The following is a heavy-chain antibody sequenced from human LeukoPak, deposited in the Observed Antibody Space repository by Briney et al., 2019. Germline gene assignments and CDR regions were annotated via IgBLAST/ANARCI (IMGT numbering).Heavy chain of an antibody. V-gene: IGHV4-4*07. Sequence: PSETLSLTCAVSGGSISTYYWSWIRQPAGKGLEWIGRIYTSGSTNYNPSLKSRVNMSVDTSKNHFSLYLRSVTAADTAVYYCARLPGGASSSVVAFDIWGQGTMVTVCS. D-gene: IGHD6-13*01. CDR1: GGSISTYY. CDR2: IYTSGST. J-gene: IGHJ3*02. CDR3: ARLPGGASSSVVAFDI.